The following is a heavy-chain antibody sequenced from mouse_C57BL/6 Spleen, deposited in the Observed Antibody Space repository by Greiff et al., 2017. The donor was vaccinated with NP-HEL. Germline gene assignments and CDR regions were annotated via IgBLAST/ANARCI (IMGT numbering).Heavy chain of an antibody. Sequence: VQRVESGAELARPGASVKLSCKASGYTFTSYGISWVKQRTGQGLEWIGEIYPRSGNTYYNEKFKGKATLTADKSSSTAYMELRSLTSEDSAVYFCARDTTNWEYFDYWGQGTTLTVSS. V-gene: IGHV1-81*01. D-gene: IGHD4-1*01. J-gene: IGHJ2*01. CDR1: GYTFTSYG. CDR3: ARDTTNWEYFDY. CDR2: IYPRSGNT.